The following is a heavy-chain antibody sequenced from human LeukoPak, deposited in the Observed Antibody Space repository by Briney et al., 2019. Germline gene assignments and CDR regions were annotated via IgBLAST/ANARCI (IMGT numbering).Heavy chain of an antibody. V-gene: IGHV1-18*01. CDR1: GYTFTSYG. CDR2: ISAYNGNT. CDR3: ARVRDGRKGDPIVVVTFEKNAFDI. D-gene: IGHD3-22*01. Sequence: ASVKVSCKASGYTFTSYGISWVRQAPGQGLEWMGWISAYNGNTNYAQKLQGRVTMTTDTSTSTAYMELRSLRSDDTAVYYCARVRDGRKGDPIVVVTFEKNAFDIWGQGTMVTVSS. J-gene: IGHJ3*02.